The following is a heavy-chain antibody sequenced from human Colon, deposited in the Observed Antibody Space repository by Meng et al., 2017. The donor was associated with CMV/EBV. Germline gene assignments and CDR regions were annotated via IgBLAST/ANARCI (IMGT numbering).Heavy chain of an antibody. D-gene: IGHD2-15*01. V-gene: IGHV3-11*04. Sequence: GGSLRLSCAASGFNFNDYYMSWIRQAPGKGLEWISYINNRGSTMYYAESLKGRFTISRDNAKNSLYLEMTNLRAEDTAVYYCASSQVGGYDDYYYFGMDVWGQGTTVTVSS. J-gene: IGHJ6*02. CDR2: INNRGSTM. CDR1: GFNFNDYY. CDR3: ASSQVGGYDDYYYFGMDV.